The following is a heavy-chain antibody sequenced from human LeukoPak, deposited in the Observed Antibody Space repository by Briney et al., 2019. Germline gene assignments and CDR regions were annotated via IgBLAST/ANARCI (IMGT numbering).Heavy chain of an antibody. D-gene: IGHD6-13*01. CDR1: GYTFTSYA. V-gene: IGHV1-3*01. CDR2: INAGNGNT. J-gene: IGHJ3*02. CDR3: ARDSSSWSGAFDI. Sequence: ASVKVSCKASGYTFTSYAMHWVRQAPGQRLEWMGWINAGNGNTKYSQKFQGRVTITRDTSISTAYMELSRLRSDDTAVYFCARDSSSWSGAFDIWGQGTMVTVSS.